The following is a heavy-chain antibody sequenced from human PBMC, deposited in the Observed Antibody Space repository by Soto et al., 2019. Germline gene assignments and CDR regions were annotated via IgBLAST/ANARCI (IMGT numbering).Heavy chain of an antibody. Sequence: SETLSLTCTVSGASISVHSYYWTWIRQPPGKGLEWIGSSYYSGTTYFNPSLKSRATISVDTSKNQFSLRLTSVTAADTAIYYCTRRYNWNDNYSDPWGPGALVTVSS. CDR2: SYYSGTT. D-gene: IGHD1-20*01. J-gene: IGHJ5*02. CDR1: GASISVHSYY. V-gene: IGHV4-39*01. CDR3: TRRYNWNDNYSDP.